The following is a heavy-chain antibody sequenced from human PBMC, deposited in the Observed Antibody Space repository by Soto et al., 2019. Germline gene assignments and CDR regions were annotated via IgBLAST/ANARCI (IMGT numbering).Heavy chain of an antibody. Sequence: ASVKVSCKASGYTFTSYAMHWVRQAPGQRLEWMGWINASNGGTNYAQKFQGRVTMTRDTSTSTAYMELSRLRSEDTAVYYCARWYRSGWQYYYYYGMDVWGQGTTVTVSS. J-gene: IGHJ6*02. CDR2: INASNGGT. CDR3: ARWYRSGWQYYYYYGMDV. D-gene: IGHD6-19*01. CDR1: GYTFTSYA. V-gene: IGHV1-2*02.